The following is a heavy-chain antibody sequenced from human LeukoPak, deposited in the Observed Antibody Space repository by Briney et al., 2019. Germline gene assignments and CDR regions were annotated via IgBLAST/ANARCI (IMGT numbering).Heavy chain of an antibody. CDR2: TYYSGTT. V-gene: IGHV4-30-4*01. CDR1: GGSISSGDYF. J-gene: IGHJ4*02. Sequence: PSQTLSLTCTVAGGSISSGDYFWSWIRQPPGKGLEWIGYTYYSGTTYYKPSLQSRVSVSIDTSKNQFSLRLSSLTAADTAVYYCARLKFYYGSGTYHKSLVYNSDYWGQGTLVTVSS. CDR3: ARLKFYYGSGTYHKSLVYNSDY. D-gene: IGHD3-10*01.